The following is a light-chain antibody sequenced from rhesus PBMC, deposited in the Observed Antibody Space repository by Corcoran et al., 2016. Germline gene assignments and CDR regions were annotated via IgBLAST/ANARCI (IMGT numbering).Light chain of an antibody. CDR1: QSVSSS. CDR2: GAS. J-gene: IGKJ4*01. CDR3: QQYSNWPLT. V-gene: IGKV3-42*03. Sequence: EIVLTQSPATLSLSPGERATLSCRASQSVSSSLAWYQQKPEQAPRLLLYGASRRAPGIPDRFSGSGCGTDFTLTISSLEPEDFAVYYCQQYSNWPLTFGGGTKVEIK.